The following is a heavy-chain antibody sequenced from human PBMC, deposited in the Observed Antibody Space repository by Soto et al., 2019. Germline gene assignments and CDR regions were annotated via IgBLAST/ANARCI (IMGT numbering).Heavy chain of an antibody. CDR2: IYPGDSDT. D-gene: IGHD3-22*01. Sequence: GESLKISCKGFGYNFISYSIAWVRQMPGKGLEWMGTIYPGDSDTRYSPSFQGQVTISADKSISTAYLQWSSLRASDTAMYYCVRLDYYDSSGYYLTDYWGQGTLVTVSS. CDR3: VRLDYYDSSGYYLTDY. J-gene: IGHJ4*02. CDR1: GYNFISYS. V-gene: IGHV5-51*01.